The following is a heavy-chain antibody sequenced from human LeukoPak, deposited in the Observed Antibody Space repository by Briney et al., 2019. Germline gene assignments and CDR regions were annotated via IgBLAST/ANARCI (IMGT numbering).Heavy chain of an antibody. Sequence: SETLSLTCTVSGGSISSSSYYWGWIRQPPGKGLEWIGSIYYSGRTYYNPSLKSRFTISVDTSKNQFSLKLSSVTAADTAVYYCARGLTTVVTPGAFDIWGQGTMVTVSS. CDR3: ARGLTTVVTPGAFDI. V-gene: IGHV4-39*07. D-gene: IGHD4-23*01. CDR2: IYYSGRT. J-gene: IGHJ3*02. CDR1: GGSISSSSYY.